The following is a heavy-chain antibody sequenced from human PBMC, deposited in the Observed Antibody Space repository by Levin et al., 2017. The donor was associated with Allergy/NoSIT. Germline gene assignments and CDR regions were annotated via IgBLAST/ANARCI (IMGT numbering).Heavy chain of an antibody. Sequence: GESLKISCKASGYTFTGYYMHWVRQAPGQGLEWMGWINPNSGGTNYAQKFQGRVTMTRDTSISTAYMERSRLRSDDTAVYYCARASTRGAGVDYWGQGTLVTVSS. CDR1: GYTFTGYY. CDR3: ARASTRGAGVDY. D-gene: IGHD3-10*01. V-gene: IGHV1-2*02. J-gene: IGHJ4*02. CDR2: INPNSGGT.